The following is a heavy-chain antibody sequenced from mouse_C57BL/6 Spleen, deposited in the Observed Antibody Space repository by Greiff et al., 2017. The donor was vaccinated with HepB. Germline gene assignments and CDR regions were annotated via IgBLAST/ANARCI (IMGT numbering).Heavy chain of an antibody. Sequence: QVQLQQSGPGLVQPSQSLSITCPVSGFSLTSYGVHWVRQSPGKGLEWLGVLWSGGSTDYNAAFISRLSISKDNSKSQVFFKMNSLQADDTAIYYCARNYDSNYWYFDVWGTGTTVTVSS. CDR1: GFSLTSYG. J-gene: IGHJ1*03. CDR2: LWSGGST. V-gene: IGHV2-2*01. CDR3: ARNYDSNYWYFDV. D-gene: IGHD2-5*01.